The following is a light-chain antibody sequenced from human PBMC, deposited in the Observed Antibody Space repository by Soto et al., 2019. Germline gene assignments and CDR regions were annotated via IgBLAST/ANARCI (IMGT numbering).Light chain of an antibody. Sequence: QSALTQPASVSGSPGQSITISCTGTSSDVGGYTYVSWYQQFPGKAPKLLIYEGINRPSGVSNRFSGSKSGNTASLNISGLQAEDEADYYCSSATSTNTLLFGGGTKVTVL. J-gene: IGLJ2*01. V-gene: IGLV2-14*01. CDR3: SSATSTNTLL. CDR1: SSDVGGYTY. CDR2: EGI.